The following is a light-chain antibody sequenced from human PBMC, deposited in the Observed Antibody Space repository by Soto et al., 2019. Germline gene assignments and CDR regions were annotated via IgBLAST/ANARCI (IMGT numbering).Light chain of an antibody. V-gene: IGKV1-39*01. CDR2: AAS. J-gene: IGKJ2*01. CDR1: QSISNY. Sequence: DIQMTQSPSSLSASVGDRVTITCRASQSISNYLNWYQQKPGKAPQLLIYAASSLQSGVPSGFSGSGSGTDFILTISSLQPEDFATYHCQQTYTSPYTFGQGTKLEI. CDR3: QQTYTSPYT.